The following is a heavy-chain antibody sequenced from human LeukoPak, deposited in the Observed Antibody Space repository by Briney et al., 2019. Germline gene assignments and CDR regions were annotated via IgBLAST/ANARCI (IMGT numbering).Heavy chain of an antibody. CDR3: ESFDFWSAKGGY. J-gene: IGHJ4*02. CDR1: GFTFSSYG. Sequence: PGGSLRLSCAASGFTFSSYGMHWVRQAPGKGLEWVAFIRYDGSNKYYADSVKGRFTISRDNSKNTLYLQMNSLRAEDTAVYYCESFDFWSAKGGYWGQGTLVTVSS. CDR2: IRYDGSNK. D-gene: IGHD3-3*01. V-gene: IGHV3-30*02.